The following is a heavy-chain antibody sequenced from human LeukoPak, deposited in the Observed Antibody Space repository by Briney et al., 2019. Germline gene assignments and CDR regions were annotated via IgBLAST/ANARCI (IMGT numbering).Heavy chain of an antibody. CDR1: GFNFSSYS. V-gene: IGHV3-48*04. CDR2: ISSSSSTI. CDR3: TRSSMAALAVDS. J-gene: IGHJ4*02. Sequence: GGSLRLYCAASGFNFSSYSMNWVRQAPGKGLEWVSYISSSSSTIYYADSVKGRFTISRDNTKNSLYLQMNGLRAEDTAVYYCTRSSMAALAVDSWGQGTLVTVSS. D-gene: IGHD6-6*01.